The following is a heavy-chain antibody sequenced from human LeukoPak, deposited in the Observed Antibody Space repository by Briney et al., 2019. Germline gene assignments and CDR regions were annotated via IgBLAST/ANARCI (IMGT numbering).Heavy chain of an antibody. CDR3: ARGPILGDY. D-gene: IGHD2/OR15-2a*01. J-gene: IGHJ4*02. V-gene: IGHV3-48*03. CDR2: ISSSGSSI. CDR1: GFTFSTYE. Sequence: GGSLRLSCAASGFTFSTYEMNWVRQAPGKGLEWVSYISSSGSSIYYADSVRGRFTISRDNAKNSLYLQMNRLRAEDTAVCSCARGPILGDYWGQGTLVTVSS.